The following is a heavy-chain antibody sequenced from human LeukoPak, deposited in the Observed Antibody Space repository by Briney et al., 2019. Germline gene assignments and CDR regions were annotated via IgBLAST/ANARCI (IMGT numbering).Heavy chain of an antibody. J-gene: IGHJ4*02. D-gene: IGHD4-17*01. CDR3: ARDSYGDANFDS. CDR1: GFLVNTNY. Sequence: GGSLRLSCAASGFLVNTNYMTWVRQAPGRGLEWVSFIYADGDTYYADSVKGRFTISRDISKNAVYLQMNSLRAEDTAVYYCARDSYGDANFDSWGQGTLVTVSS. CDR2: IYADGDT. V-gene: IGHV3-53*01.